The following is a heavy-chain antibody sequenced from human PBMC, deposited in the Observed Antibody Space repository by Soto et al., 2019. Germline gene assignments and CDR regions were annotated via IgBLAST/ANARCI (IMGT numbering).Heavy chain of an antibody. CDR2: ISYDGSNK. CDR3: AKGSYYFDTSGPDYGMDV. D-gene: IGHD3-22*01. CDR1: GSTFSTYG. V-gene: IGHV3-30*18. Sequence: QTGGSLRLSCAASGSTFSTYGMYWVRQAPGKGLEWVALISYDGSNKYYADSVKGRFTISRDNSKNTLYLQMNSLRPEDTAVYYCAKGSYYFDTSGPDYGMDVWGQGTTVTVSS. J-gene: IGHJ6*02.